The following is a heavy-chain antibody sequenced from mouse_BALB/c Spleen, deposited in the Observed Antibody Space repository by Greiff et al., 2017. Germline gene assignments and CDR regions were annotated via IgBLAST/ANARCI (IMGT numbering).Heavy chain of an antibody. Sequence: VQLQQSGPGLVKPSQSLSLTCTVTGYSITSDYAWNWIRQFPGNKLEWMGYISYSGSTSYNPSLKSRISITRDTSKNQFFLQLNSVTTEDTATYYCARHYGSSSRAMDYWGQGTSVTVSS. J-gene: IGHJ4*01. V-gene: IGHV3-2*02. CDR1: GYSITSDYA. D-gene: IGHD1-1*01. CDR2: ISYSGST. CDR3: ARHYGSSSRAMDY.